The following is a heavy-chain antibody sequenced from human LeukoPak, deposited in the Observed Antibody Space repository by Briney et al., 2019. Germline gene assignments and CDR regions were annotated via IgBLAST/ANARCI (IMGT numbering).Heavy chain of an antibody. CDR1: GFTVSSNY. V-gene: IGHV3-66*02. D-gene: IGHD6-13*01. CDR2: IYSGGST. Sequence: GGSLRLSCAASGFTVSSNYMSWVRQAPGKGLEWVSVIYSGGSTYYAASVKGRFTISRDNSKNTLYLQMNSLRAEDTAVYYCARDLDGSSWFAPFDYWGQGTLVTVSS. CDR3: ARDLDGSSWFAPFDY. J-gene: IGHJ4*02.